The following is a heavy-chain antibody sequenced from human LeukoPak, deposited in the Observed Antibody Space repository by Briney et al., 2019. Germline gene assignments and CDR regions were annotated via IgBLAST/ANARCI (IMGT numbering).Heavy chain of an antibody. Sequence: ASVKVSCKASGYTFTGYYMHWVRQAPGQGLEWMGWINPNSGGTNYAQKFQGRVTMTRDTSISTAYMELSRLRSDDTAVYHCARDPGSSGWSSYWGQGTLVTVSS. CDR1: GYTFTGYY. J-gene: IGHJ4*02. D-gene: IGHD6-19*01. CDR2: INPNSGGT. CDR3: ARDPGSSGWSSY. V-gene: IGHV1-2*02.